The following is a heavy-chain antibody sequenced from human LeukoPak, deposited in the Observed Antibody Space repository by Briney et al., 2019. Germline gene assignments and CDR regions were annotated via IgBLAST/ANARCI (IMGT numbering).Heavy chain of an antibody. Sequence: GGSLRLSCAASGFTFSSYGMHWVRQAPGKGLEWVAVIWYDGSNKYYADSVKGRFTISRDNAKNSLYLQMNSLRAEDTALYYCAKDLYYDSSGYYFDYWGQGTLVTVPS. J-gene: IGHJ4*02. CDR2: IWYDGSNK. V-gene: IGHV3-33*03. CDR1: GFTFSSYG. CDR3: AKDLYYDSSGYYFDY. D-gene: IGHD3-22*01.